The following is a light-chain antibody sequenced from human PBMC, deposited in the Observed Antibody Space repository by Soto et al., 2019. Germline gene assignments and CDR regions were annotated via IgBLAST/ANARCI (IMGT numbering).Light chain of an antibody. CDR3: CSYAGSGTFYV. Sequence: QSALTQPASVSGSPGQSIAISCTGTSSDVGRNNHVSWYQQHPGKAPKLMIYEVTQRPSGVSDRFSGSKSGNTASLTISGLQAEDEADYYCCSYAGSGTFYVFGTGTKLTVL. V-gene: IGLV2-23*02. CDR2: EVT. CDR1: SSDVGRNNH. J-gene: IGLJ1*01.